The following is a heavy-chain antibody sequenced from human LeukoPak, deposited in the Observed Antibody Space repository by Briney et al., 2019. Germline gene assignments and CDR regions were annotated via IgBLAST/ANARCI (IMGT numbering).Heavy chain of an antibody. CDR2: IIPIFGSP. V-gene: IGHV1-69*05. Sequence: GASVKVSCKASGASFSSFGISWVRQAPGQGLEWMGGIIPIFGSPNYAQKFQGRLTITTDESTSTAYMELSSLRSDDTAVFYCATGVRAIPIYYWGQGTLVTVS. D-gene: IGHD2-21*01. CDR1: GASFSSFG. J-gene: IGHJ4*02. CDR3: ATGVRAIPIYY.